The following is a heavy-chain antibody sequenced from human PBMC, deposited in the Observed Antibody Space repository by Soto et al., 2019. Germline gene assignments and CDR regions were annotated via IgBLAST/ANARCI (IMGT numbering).Heavy chain of an antibody. J-gene: IGHJ4*02. V-gene: IGHV4-31*03. CDR3: ARVNTAMALDY. Sequence: TLSLTCTVSGGAIISGGYYLICIRQHPWKGLEWIGYIYYSGSTYYNPSLKSRVTISVDTSKNQFSLKLSSVTAADTAVYYCARVNTAMALDYWGQGTLVTVSS. CDR2: IYYSGST. CDR1: GGAIISGGYY. D-gene: IGHD5-18*01.